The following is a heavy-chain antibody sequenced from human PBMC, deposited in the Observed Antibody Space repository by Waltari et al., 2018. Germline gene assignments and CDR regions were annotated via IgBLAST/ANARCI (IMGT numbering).Heavy chain of an antibody. CDR3: ATGAAGFSYGPTKY. J-gene: IGHJ4*02. V-gene: IGHV1-69*01. CDR2: IIPFYRTS. Sequence: QVHLVQSGAEVKKPGSSVKVSCTASGDTFTKYAISWVRQAPGLGLEWVAGIIPFYRTSNHAEKFQGRVTLSADETTKTVYLELSSLRSEDTAVYFCATGAAGFSYGPTKYWGPGTLVTVSS. CDR1: GDTFTKYA. D-gene: IGHD3-10*01.